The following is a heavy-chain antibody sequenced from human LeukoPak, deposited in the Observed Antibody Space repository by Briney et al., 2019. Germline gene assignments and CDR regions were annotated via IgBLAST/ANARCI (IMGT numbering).Heavy chain of an antibody. CDR1: GFTVSSNY. D-gene: IGHD1-26*01. CDR2: ISSSGSTI. CDR3: ARAKFSAYTGNPGARKSSYGMDV. J-gene: IGHJ6*04. Sequence: KPGGSLRLSCAASGFTVSSNYMSWIRQAPGKGLEWVSYISSSGSTIYYADSVKGRFTISRDNAKNSLYLQMNSLRAEDTAVYYCARAKFSAYTGNPGARKSSYGMDVWGKGTTVTVSS. V-gene: IGHV3-11*04.